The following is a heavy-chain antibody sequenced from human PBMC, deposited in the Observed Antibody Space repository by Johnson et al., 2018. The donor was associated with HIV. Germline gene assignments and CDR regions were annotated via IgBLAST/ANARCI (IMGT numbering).Heavy chain of an antibody. V-gene: IGHV3-20*04. CDR3: ARGGDYDDSSGDPLGVFDI. CDR2: INWNGGST. D-gene: IGHD3-22*01. Sequence: VQVVESGGGVVRPGGSLRLSCAASGFTFDEFDDYGMSWVRQAPGKGLEWDSGINWNGGSTGYADSVKGRFTISRDNAKNSLYLQMNSLRAEDPAVYYCARGGDYDDSSGDPLGVFDICGQGTMVTVSS. CDR1: GFTFDEFDDYG. J-gene: IGHJ3*02.